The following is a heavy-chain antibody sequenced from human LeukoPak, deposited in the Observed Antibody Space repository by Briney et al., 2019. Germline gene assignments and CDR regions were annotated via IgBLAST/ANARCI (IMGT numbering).Heavy chain of an antibody. J-gene: IGHJ3*02. CDR2: IYSGGST. CDR1: GFTVSSNY. V-gene: IGHV3-66*01. CDR3: ARESYCSGGSCYSGRAFDI. Sequence: TGGSLRLSCAASGFTVSSNYMSWVRQAPGKGLKWVSVIYSGGSTYYADSVKGRFTISRDNAKNTLYLQMNSLRAEDTAVYYCARESYCSGGSCYSGRAFDIWGQGTMVTVSS. D-gene: IGHD2-15*01.